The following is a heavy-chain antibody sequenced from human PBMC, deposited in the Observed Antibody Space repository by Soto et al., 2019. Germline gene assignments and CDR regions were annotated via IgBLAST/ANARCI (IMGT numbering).Heavy chain of an antibody. CDR1: GYTFTDYY. Sequence: QVQLVQSGAEVKKPGTSVKVSCKASGYTFTDYYMHWVRQAPGQGLEWMGWINPNSGGTNYAQKFQGRVTMTRDTSISPAYMELNRVRSDDTAVYYCARDQSPSSGWPGMDVWGQGTTVTVSS. D-gene: IGHD6-19*01. CDR3: ARDQSPSSGWPGMDV. V-gene: IGHV1-2*02. J-gene: IGHJ6*02. CDR2: INPNSGGT.